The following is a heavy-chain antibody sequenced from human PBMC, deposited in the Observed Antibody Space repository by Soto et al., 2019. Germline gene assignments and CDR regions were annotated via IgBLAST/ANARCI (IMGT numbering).Heavy chain of an antibody. CDR2: ISFSSSYT. Sequence: QVQLVESGGGLVKPGGSLRLSCAASGLTLSDYYMTWIRQAPGKGLEWVSDISFSSSYTNYADSVKGRFTISRDNAKNSLYLQLNSLRAADPAVYYWARGGYGCGIGYYLDHWGQGALVSFAS. V-gene: IGHV3-11*06. CDR3: ARGGYGCGIGYYLDH. J-gene: IGHJ4*02. D-gene: IGHD1-26*01. CDR1: GLTLSDYY.